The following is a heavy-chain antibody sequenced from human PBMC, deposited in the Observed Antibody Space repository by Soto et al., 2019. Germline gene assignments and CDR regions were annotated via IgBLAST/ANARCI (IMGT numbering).Heavy chain of an antibody. CDR2: ISYDGSNK. J-gene: IGHJ6*02. Sequence: QVQLVESGGGVVQPGRSLRLSCAASGFTFSSYGMHWVRQAPGKGLEWVAVISYDGSNKYYADSVKGRFTISRDNSKNTLYLQMNRLRAEDTAVYYCAKDMRYCGGDCYSLEGYYYGMDVWGQGTTVTVSS. CDR3: AKDMRYCGGDCYSLEGYYYGMDV. D-gene: IGHD2-21*02. V-gene: IGHV3-30*18. CDR1: GFTFSSYG.